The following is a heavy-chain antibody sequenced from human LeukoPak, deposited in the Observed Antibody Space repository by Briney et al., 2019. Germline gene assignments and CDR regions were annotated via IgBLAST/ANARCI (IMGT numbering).Heavy chain of an antibody. CDR2: IYYSGST. Sequence: SETLSLTCIVSGGSISSSSYYWGWIRQPPGKGLEWIGSIYYSGSTYYNPSLKSRVTISVDTSKNQFSLKLSSVTAADTAVYYCARGEWSLLTYSGSSNWFDPWGQGTLVTVSS. CDR3: ARGEWSLLTYSGSSNWFDP. V-gene: IGHV4-39*07. D-gene: IGHD1-26*01. CDR1: GGSISSSSYY. J-gene: IGHJ5*02.